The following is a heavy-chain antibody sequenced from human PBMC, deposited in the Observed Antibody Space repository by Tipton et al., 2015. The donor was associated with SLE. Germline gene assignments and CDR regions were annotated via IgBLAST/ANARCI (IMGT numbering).Heavy chain of an antibody. Sequence: TLSLTCTVSGGSISGYYWSWIRQSPEKGLEWIGYIYHSVSTSYNPSLKSRATISGEKSKNQVSLKLSSLSAVDTAVYYCARHVPPGMVVQSYYYAMAVWGQGPTLAVSS. CDR3: ARHVPPGMVVQSYYYAMAV. D-gene: IGHD2-15*01. CDR2: IYHSVST. V-gene: IGHV4-59*08. CDR1: GGSISGYY. J-gene: IGHJ6*02.